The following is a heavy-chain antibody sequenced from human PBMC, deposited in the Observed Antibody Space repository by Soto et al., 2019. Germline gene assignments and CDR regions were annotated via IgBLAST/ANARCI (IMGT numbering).Heavy chain of an antibody. D-gene: IGHD5-12*01. V-gene: IGHV3-23*01. CDR2: ISAGGDLS. CDR1: GFVFGRNS. J-gene: IGHJ4*02. CDR3: SKWDGYGDY. Sequence: EVQLLESGGDLIHPGGSLRLSCAASGFVFGRNSMTCVRQPPGKGLEWVAGISAGGDLSWHADFVKGRFTISRDNSKNMVYLQMNNLRVDDTAVYFCSKWDGYGDYWGRGALVTVSA.